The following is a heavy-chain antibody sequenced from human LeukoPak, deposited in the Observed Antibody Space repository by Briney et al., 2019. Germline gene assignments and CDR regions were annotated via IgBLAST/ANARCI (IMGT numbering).Heavy chain of an antibody. D-gene: IGHD2-2*01. CDR1: VDSFSDHY. CDR3: ARSPATSWSNFDY. Sequence: PSETLSLTCAVYVDSFSDHYWTWIRQPPGKGLEWIGEIHHSGGTNYRLSLKSRVSISVDRSKNQFSLKLTSVTAADTAVYYCARSPATSWSNFDYWGQGTLVTVSS. CDR2: IHHSGGT. V-gene: IGHV4-34*01. J-gene: IGHJ4*02.